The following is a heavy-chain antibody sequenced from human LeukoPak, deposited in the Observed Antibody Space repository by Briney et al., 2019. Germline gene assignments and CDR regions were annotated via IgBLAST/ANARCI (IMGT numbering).Heavy chain of an antibody. Sequence: SETLSLTCTVSGDSISSGNYYWGWIRQPPGKGLEWIGSIYYSGSTYYNPSLKSRVTISVNTSKNQFSLKLSSVTAADTAVYYCARLHYDILTGYGFDYWGQGTLVTVSS. J-gene: IGHJ4*02. CDR2: IYYSGST. V-gene: IGHV4-39*01. CDR3: ARLHYDILTGYGFDY. CDR1: GDSISSGNYY. D-gene: IGHD3-9*01.